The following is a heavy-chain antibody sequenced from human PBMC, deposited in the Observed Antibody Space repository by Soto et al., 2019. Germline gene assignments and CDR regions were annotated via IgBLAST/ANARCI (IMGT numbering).Heavy chain of an antibody. CDR2: ISGSGGST. V-gene: IGHV3-23*01. D-gene: IGHD2-2*02. J-gene: IGHJ6*02. CDR3: AKVLYSRPGDYYYYSMDV. Sequence: PGGSLRLSCAASGFTFSSYAMSWVRQAPGKGLEWVSAISGSGGSTYYADSVKGRFTISRDNSKNTLYLQMNSLRAEDTAVYYCAKVLYSRPGDYYYYSMDVWGQGTTVTVSS. CDR1: GFTFSSYA.